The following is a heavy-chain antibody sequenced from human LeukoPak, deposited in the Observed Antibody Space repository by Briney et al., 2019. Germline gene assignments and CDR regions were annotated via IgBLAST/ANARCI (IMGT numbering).Heavy chain of an antibody. Sequence: ASVKVSCKASGYTFTGYYMHWVRQAPGQGLEWMGWINPNSGGTNYAQKFQGRVTMTRDTSISTAYMELSSLRSEDTAVYYCATARVGATYGITYFDYWGQGTLVTVSS. D-gene: IGHD1-26*01. CDR2: INPNSGGT. J-gene: IGHJ4*02. V-gene: IGHV1-2*02. CDR1: GYTFTGYY. CDR3: ATARVGATYGITYFDY.